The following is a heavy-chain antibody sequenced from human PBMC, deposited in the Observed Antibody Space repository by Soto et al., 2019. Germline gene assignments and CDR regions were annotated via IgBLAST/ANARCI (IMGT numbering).Heavy chain of an antibody. CDR3: ARAREAGGY. Sequence: GGSLRLSCVASGFSFSIYEMNWVRQAPGKGLEWVAYISSGGHTIHYSDSVRGRFTVSRDNARNSLYLQMNTLRAEDTALYYCARAREAGGYWGQGTLVTVSS. V-gene: IGHV3-48*03. CDR2: ISSGGHTI. D-gene: IGHD6-13*01. CDR1: GFSFSIYE. J-gene: IGHJ4*02.